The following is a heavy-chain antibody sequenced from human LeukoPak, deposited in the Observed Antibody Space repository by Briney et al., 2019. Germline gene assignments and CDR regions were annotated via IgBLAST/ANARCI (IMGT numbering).Heavy chain of an antibody. D-gene: IGHD5-12*01. J-gene: IGHJ3*02. Sequence: SETLSLTCTVSGGSISSYYWSWLRQPPGKGLEYIGYTHYSGSTNYNPSLKSRVTISLDTSGNQFSLKLSSVTAADTAVYYCARDRVADAFDIWGQGTMVTVSS. CDR1: GGSISSYY. CDR2: THYSGST. CDR3: ARDRVADAFDI. V-gene: IGHV4-59*01.